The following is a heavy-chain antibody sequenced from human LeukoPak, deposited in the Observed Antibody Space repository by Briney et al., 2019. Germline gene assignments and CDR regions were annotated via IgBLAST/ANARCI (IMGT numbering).Heavy chain of an antibody. CDR2: ISGSGGST. J-gene: IGHJ4*02. V-gene: IGHV3-23*01. CDR1: GFTFSSYA. D-gene: IGHD2-2*03. Sequence: GGSLRLSCAASGFTFSSYAMSWVRQAPGKGLEWVSAISGSGGSTYYADSVKGRFTISRDNSKNTLYVQMNSLRAEDTAVYYCAKDGYCSSTSCYWSYWGQGTLVTVSS. CDR3: AKDGYCSSTSCYWSY.